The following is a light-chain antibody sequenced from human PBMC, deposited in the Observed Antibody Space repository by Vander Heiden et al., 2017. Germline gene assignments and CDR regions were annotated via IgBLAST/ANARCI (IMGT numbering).Light chain of an antibody. CDR3: HQYNKGPAT. CDR1: ENIRSN. Sequence: AMTQPPDTLSVSHGHSSTLSCRASENIRSNLAWYQQKPGQAPRLLIHGASTRDRGIPVRFSGSGSGTEFTLTISSLQSEDLAVYYCHQYNKGPATFGQGTKLEIK. CDR2: GAS. V-gene: IGKV3-15*01. J-gene: IGKJ2*01.